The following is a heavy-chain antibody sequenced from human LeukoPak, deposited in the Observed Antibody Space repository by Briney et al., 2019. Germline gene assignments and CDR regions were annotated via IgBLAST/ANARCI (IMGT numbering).Heavy chain of an antibody. CDR2: IYYSGST. Sequence: PSETLSLTCTVSGGSISSSSYYWGWIRQPPGKGLEWIGYIYYSGSTYYNPSLKSRVTISLDTSKNQFSLKLNSVTAADTAMYYCARGRATAFNYWGQGTLVTVSS. J-gene: IGHJ4*02. D-gene: IGHD1-26*01. CDR3: ARGRATAFNY. V-gene: IGHV4-30-4*08. CDR1: GGSISSSSYY.